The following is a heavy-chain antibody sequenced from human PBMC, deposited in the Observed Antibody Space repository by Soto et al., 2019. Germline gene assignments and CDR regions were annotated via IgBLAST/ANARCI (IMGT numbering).Heavy chain of an antibody. D-gene: IGHD5-12*01. J-gene: IGHJ4*02. CDR1: GFTFISYS. V-gene: IGHV3-21*01. CDR2: ISSSSSYI. Sequence: EVQLVESGGGLVKPGGSLRLSCAASGFTFISYSMNWVRQAPGKGLEWVSSISSSSSYIYYADSVKGRFTISRDNAKNSLYLQMNSLRAEDTAVYYCESSRGYSAYDYNYWGQGTLVTVSS. CDR3: ESSRGYSAYDYNY.